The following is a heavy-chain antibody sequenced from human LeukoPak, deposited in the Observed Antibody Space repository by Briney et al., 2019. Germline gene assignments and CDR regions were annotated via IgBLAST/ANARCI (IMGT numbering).Heavy chain of an antibody. J-gene: IGHJ5*02. CDR3: ARDRSFGDYVWGSYRYTESDWFDP. V-gene: IGHV1-46*01. CDR2: INPSGGST. CDR1: GYTFTSYY. Sequence: GASVKVSCKASGYTFTSYYMHWVRQAPGQGLEWMGIINPSGGSTSYAQKFQGRVTMTRDTSTSTVYMELSSLRSEDTAVYYCARDRSFGDYVWGSYRYTESDWFDPWGQGTLVTVSS. D-gene: IGHD3-16*02.